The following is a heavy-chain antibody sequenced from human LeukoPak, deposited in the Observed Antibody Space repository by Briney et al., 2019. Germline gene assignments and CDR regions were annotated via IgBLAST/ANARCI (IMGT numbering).Heavy chain of an antibody. CDR1: GYTFTTYN. D-gene: IGHD3-3*01. CDR2: ISGYNGNT. J-gene: IGHJ3*02. CDR3: ARVLRFLEWFDAFDI. V-gene: IGHV1-18*01. Sequence: ASVKVSCKASGYTFTTYNINWVRQAPGQGLEWMGWISGYNGNTNYAQKLQGRVTMTTDTSTSTAYMELRSLKSDDTAVYYCARVLRFLEWFDAFDIWGQGTMVTVSS.